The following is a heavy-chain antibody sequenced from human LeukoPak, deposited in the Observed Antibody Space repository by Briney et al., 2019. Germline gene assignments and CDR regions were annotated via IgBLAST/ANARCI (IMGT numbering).Heavy chain of an antibody. J-gene: IGHJ4*02. V-gene: IGHV3-30*03. Sequence: PGGSLRLSCAASGFTFSSYGMHWVRQAPGKGLEWVAVISYDGSNKYYADSVKGRFTISRDNSKSTLYLQMNSLRAEDTAVYYCARGPYYYDSSGFDYWGQGTLVTVSS. CDR3: ARGPYYYDSSGFDY. CDR2: ISYDGSNK. D-gene: IGHD3-22*01. CDR1: GFTFSSYG.